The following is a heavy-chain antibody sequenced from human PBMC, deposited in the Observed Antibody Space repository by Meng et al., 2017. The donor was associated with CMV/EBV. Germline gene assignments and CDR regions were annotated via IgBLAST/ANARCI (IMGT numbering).Heavy chain of an antibody. CDR2: IWHDGSNK. V-gene: IGHV3-33*06. Sequence: RLSCAASRFTFSSYGMHWVRQAPGKGLEWVAVIWHDGSNKYYTDSVKGRFTISRDNSKNTLYLQMNSLRAEDTAVYYCAKDRDVFDYWGQGTLVTVSS. CDR3: AKDRDVFDY. CDR1: RFTFSSYG. J-gene: IGHJ4*02. D-gene: IGHD3-10*01.